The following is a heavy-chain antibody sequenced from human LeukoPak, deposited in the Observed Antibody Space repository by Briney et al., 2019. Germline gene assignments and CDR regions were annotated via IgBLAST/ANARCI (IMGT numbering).Heavy chain of an antibody. CDR1: GFTFSSYA. J-gene: IGHJ4*02. V-gene: IGHV3-30*01. D-gene: IGHD1-26*01. CDR2: ISYDGSNK. CDR3: ARGVLGATVMGVFDY. Sequence: GGSLRLSCAASGFTFSSYAMHWVRQAPGKGLEWVAVISYDGSNKYYADSVKGRFTTSRDNSKNTLYLQMNSLRAEDTAVYYCARGVLGATVMGVFDYWGQGTLVTVSS.